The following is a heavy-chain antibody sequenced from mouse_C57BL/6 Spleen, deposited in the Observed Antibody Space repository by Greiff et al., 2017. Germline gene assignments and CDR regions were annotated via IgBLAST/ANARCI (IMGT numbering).Heavy chain of an antibody. J-gene: IGHJ4*01. CDR2: LHPNNGST. Sequence: VQLQQSGPELVKPGASVKLSCKASGYTFTDYYMNWVKQSHGKSLEWIGDLHPNNGSTSYNQKFKGKATLTVDKSSSTAYMELRSLTSEDSAVYYWGRSGVWERYYAMDDWGQGTSVTVSS. CDR1: GYTFTDYY. CDR3: GRSGVWERYYAMDD. D-gene: IGHD2-10*02. V-gene: IGHV1-26*01.